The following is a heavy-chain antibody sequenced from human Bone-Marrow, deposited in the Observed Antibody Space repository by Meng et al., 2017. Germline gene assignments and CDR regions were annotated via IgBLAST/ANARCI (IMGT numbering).Heavy chain of an antibody. CDR2: IYYSGST. CDR1: GGSISSGDYY. Sequence: QVQLQEPGPGLVKPSQTLSLTCTVSGGSISSGDYYWSWIRQPPGKGLDWIGYIYYSGSTYYNPSLKSRVTISVDTSRNQFSLKLGSMTAADTAVYYCARHNYGDYGWFDPWGQGTLVTVSS. D-gene: IGHD4-17*01. J-gene: IGHJ5*02. CDR3: ARHNYGDYGWFDP. V-gene: IGHV4-30-4*01.